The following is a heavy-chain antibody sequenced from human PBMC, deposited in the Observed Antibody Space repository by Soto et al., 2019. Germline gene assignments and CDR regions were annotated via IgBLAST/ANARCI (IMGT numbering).Heavy chain of an antibody. D-gene: IGHD2-8*01. CDR2: ISYDGSNK. CDR1: GFTFSSYA. Sequence: QVQLVESGGGVVQPGRSLRLSCAASGFTFSSYAMHWVRQAPGKGLEWVAVISYDGSNKYYADSVKGRFTISRDNSKNTLYLQMNSLRAEDTAVYYCARESPRYAIDYWGQGTLVTVSS. CDR3: ARESPRYAIDY. J-gene: IGHJ4*02. V-gene: IGHV3-30-3*01.